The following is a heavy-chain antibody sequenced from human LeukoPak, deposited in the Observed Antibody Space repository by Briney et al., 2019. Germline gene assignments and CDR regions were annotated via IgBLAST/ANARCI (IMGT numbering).Heavy chain of an antibody. CDR1: GYTFTVYY. D-gene: IGHD1-1*01. Sequence: AASVTVSCKASGYTFTVYYVHWVRQAPGQGREWMGWINPNSGGRNYAQKFQGRVTMTRDTSISTAYMELSRLKSDDTAVYYCARGVEGIRYYWGQGTLVTVSS. J-gene: IGHJ4*02. V-gene: IGHV1-2*02. CDR2: INPNSGGR. CDR3: ARGVEGIRYY.